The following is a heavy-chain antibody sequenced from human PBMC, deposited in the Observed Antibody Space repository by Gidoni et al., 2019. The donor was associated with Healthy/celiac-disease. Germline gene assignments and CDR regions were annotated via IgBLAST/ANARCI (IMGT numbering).Heavy chain of an antibody. J-gene: IGHJ5*02. V-gene: IGHV3-66*01. CDR3: AREYNSLSGFDP. CDR1: GFSVTSNH. CDR2: IYSGGST. D-gene: IGHD1-1*01. Sequence: EVQLVESGGGLVQPGGSLRLSCAASGFSVTSNHMTWVRQAPGKGLEWVSVIYSGGSTYYADSVKGIFTISRDNSKNTLSLQMNSLTADDTAVYYCAREYNSLSGFDPWGQGTLVTVSS.